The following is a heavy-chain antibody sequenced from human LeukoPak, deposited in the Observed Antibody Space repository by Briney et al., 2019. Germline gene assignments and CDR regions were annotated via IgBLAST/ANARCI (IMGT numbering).Heavy chain of an antibody. CDR3: ARYGRSDGYNYWPKDAFDI. CDR2: IYYSGST. J-gene: IGHJ3*02. CDR1: GGSISSSSYY. V-gene: IGHV4-39*07. Sequence: SETLSLTCTVSGGSISSSSYYWGWIRQPPGKGLEWIGSIYYSGSTYYNPSLKSRVTISVDTSKDQFSLKLSSVTAADTAVYYCARYGRSDGYNYWPKDAFDIWGQGTMVTVSS. D-gene: IGHD5-24*01.